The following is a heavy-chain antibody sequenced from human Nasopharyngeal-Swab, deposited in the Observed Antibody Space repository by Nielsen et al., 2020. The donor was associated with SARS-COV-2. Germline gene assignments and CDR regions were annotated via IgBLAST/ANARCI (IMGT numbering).Heavy chain of an antibody. D-gene: IGHD6-13*01. Sequence: GGSLRLSCKGSGYSFTTNWIVWVRQMPGKGLEWMGIIYPRDSDTRYSPSFQGQVTFSADKSISTAYLQWSSLKASDTAMYYCARPKYSSSFTLYYWGQGTLVTVSS. V-gene: IGHV5-51*01. J-gene: IGHJ4*02. CDR1: GYSFTTNW. CDR3: ARPKYSSSFTLYY. CDR2: IYPRDSDT.